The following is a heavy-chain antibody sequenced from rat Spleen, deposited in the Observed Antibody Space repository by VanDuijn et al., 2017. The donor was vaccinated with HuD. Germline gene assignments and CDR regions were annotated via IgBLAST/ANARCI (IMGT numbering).Heavy chain of an antibody. J-gene: IGHJ3*01. CDR3: ARVGRSRLQGFAN. CDR1: GFIFSDYY. CDR2: INYDGTST. Sequence: EVRLVESDGGLVQPGRSLKLSCAASGFIFSDYYMAWVRQAPTKGLEWVATINYDGTSTFYRDSVKARFTISRDNTKSTLYLQMDSLRSEDSATYYCARVGRSRLQGFANWGQGTLVTVSS. V-gene: IGHV5-29*01. D-gene: IGHD1-1*01.